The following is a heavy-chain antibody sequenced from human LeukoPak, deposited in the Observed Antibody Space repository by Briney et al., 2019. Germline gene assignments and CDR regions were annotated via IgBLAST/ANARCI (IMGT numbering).Heavy chain of an antibody. CDR3: ARAPPEEYYDFWSGYHDYYYYGMDV. CDR1: GYTFTNNY. CDR2: IYPRDGST. V-gene: IGHV1-46*01. D-gene: IGHD3-3*01. Sequence: ASVKVSCKASGYTFTNNYLHWVRQAPGQGLEWMGMIYPRDGSTSYAQNFQGRVTMTRNTSISTAYMELSSLRSEDTAVYYCARAPPEEYYDFWSGYHDYYYYGMDVWGQGTTVTVSS. J-gene: IGHJ6*02.